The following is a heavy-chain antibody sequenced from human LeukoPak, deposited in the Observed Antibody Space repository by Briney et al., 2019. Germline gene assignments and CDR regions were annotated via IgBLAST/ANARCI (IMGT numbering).Heavy chain of an antibody. V-gene: IGHV4-59*01. Sequence: SETLSPTCTVSGGSISSYYWSWIRQPPGKGLEWIGYIYYSGSTNYNPSLKSRVTISVDTSKNQFSLKLSSVTAADTAVYYCARGPQYSSSWYDYWGQGTLVTVSS. D-gene: IGHD6-13*01. CDR2: IYYSGST. CDR1: GGSISSYY. CDR3: ARGPQYSSSWYDY. J-gene: IGHJ4*02.